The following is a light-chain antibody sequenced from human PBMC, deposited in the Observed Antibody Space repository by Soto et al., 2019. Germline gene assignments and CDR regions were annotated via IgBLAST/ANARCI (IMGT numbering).Light chain of an antibody. Sequence: QSALTQPASVSGSPGQSITISCTGTSGDIGSYTYVSWYQQYPGKAPKLLISEVTNRPSGVSNRFSGSKSVNTASLTISGLQGGDEAHYYCSSYTTNSPPVVFGGGTQLTVL. CDR1: SGDIGSYTY. V-gene: IGLV2-14*01. CDR2: EVT. J-gene: IGLJ2*01. CDR3: SSYTTNSPPVV.